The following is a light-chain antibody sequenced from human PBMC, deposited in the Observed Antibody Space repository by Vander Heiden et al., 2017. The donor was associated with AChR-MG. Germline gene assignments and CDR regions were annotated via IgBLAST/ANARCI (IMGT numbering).Light chain of an antibody. Sequence: QSALTQPASVSGSPGQSLTLSCTGTSSDVGSYNLVSWYQQHPGKAPKLMIYEVSKRPSGVSNRFSGSKSGNTASLTISGLQAEDEADYYCCSYAGSSTSPYVFGTGTKVTVL. J-gene: IGLJ1*01. CDR3: CSYAGSSTSPYV. CDR2: EVS. V-gene: IGLV2-23*02. CDR1: SSDVGSYNL.